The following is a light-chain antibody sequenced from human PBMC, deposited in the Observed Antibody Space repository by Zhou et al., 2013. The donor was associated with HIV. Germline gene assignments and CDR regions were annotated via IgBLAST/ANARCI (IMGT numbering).Light chain of an antibody. V-gene: IGKV3-11*01. CDR3: QQRRNWPPLT. CDR2: DTS. Sequence: DIVLTQSPATLSLSPGERATLSCRASQDVNIYLAWYQQKPGQAPRLLIYDTSNRATGIPDRFSGSGSGTDFTLTISSLEPEDFAVYYCQQRRNWPPLTFGGGTKVEMK. CDR1: QDVNIY. J-gene: IGKJ4*01.